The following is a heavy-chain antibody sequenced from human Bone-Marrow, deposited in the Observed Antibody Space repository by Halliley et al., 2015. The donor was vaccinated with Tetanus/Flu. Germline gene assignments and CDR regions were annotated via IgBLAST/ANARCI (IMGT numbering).Heavy chain of an antibody. Sequence: SLRLSCVASGFTFDDYGMHWVRQAPGKGLEWVSSINWKSGSIDYADSVKGRFTISRDNAKNSLYLQMNSLRADDTAIYYCSTFCTTTSCQMPLGLDVWGQGTTVTVSS. V-gene: IGHV3-9*01. J-gene: IGHJ6*02. D-gene: IGHD2-2*01. CDR2: INWKSGSI. CDR3: STFCTTTSCQMPLGLDV. CDR1: GFTFDDYG.